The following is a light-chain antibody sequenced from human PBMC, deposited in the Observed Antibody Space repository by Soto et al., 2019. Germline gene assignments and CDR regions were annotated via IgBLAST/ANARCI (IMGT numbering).Light chain of an antibody. CDR2: YAS. J-gene: IGKJ4*01. V-gene: IGKV3-11*01. CDR3: QHCSNRPLT. Sequence: EIVMTQSPATLSVSPGERATLSCRASQSVSSNLAWYQQKPGQAPTLLIYYASKRATGIPARFSGSGSGTDFTLTSSMLSAEDVVVYCRQHCSNRPLTFGEGTKVDIK. CDR1: QSVSSN.